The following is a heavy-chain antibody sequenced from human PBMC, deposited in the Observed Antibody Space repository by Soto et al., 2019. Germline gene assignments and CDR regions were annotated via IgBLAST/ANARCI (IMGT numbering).Heavy chain of an antibody. D-gene: IGHD2-21*01. CDR2: IYYSGNT. CDR1: GDSITSGGYY. J-gene: IGHJ3*02. V-gene: IGHV4-31*03. CDR3: ATDGIHAFDI. Sequence: SETLSLTCTVSGDSITSGGYYCSWIRQHPGRGLWWIGYIYYSGNTYYNPSLKSRVTISVDTSKNQFSLRLNSVTAADTAVYYCATDGIHAFDIWGQGTMVTVSS.